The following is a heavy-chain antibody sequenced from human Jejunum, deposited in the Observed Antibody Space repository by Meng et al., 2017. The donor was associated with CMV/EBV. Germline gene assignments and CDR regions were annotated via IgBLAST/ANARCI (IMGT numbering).Heavy chain of an antibody. CDR3: ARDNDGSSHYSQFDY. J-gene: IGHJ4*02. D-gene: IGHD3-22*01. V-gene: IGHV3-33*01. CDR1: GFPLNSYG. Sequence: QVQLVESGGGVVQPGRSLRLSCAASGFPLNSYGIHWVRQSPGKGLEWVAVLWYDGSRKYFADSVQGRFSISRDDSKNTVYLQMNSLRAEDTAVYYCARDNDGSSHYSQFDYWGQGTLVTVSS. CDR2: LWYDGSRK.